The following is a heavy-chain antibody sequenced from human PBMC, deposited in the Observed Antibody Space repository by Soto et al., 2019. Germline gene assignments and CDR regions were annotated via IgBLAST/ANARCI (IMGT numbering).Heavy chain of an antibody. J-gene: IGHJ6*02. D-gene: IGHD3-10*01. Sequence: SETLSLTCTVSGDSLTNYYCSCFRQPPGKGLEWIGYIQYSGYSAYNLSLKRRVTMSMDTSKTQFSLMLESVTATDTAVYYCARHGFGTLHGLVDVWGQGTTVT. V-gene: IGHV4-59*08. CDR2: IQYSGYS. CDR1: GDSLTNYY. CDR3: ARHGFGTLHGLVDV.